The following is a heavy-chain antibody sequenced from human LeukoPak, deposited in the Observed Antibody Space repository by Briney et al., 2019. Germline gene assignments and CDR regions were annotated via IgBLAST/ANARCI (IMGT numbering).Heavy chain of an antibody. Sequence: GGSLRLSCSASGFTFNSYAMHWVRQAPGKGLEYVSAISSNGGSTYYTDSVKGRFTISRDNSKNTLYLQMGSLRAEDTAVYYCVKEFGGSYQWGRFAYWGQGTLVTVSS. D-gene: IGHD1-26*01. CDR3: VKEFGGSYQWGRFAY. J-gene: IGHJ4*02. CDR1: GFTFNSYA. V-gene: IGHV3-64D*09. CDR2: ISSNGGST.